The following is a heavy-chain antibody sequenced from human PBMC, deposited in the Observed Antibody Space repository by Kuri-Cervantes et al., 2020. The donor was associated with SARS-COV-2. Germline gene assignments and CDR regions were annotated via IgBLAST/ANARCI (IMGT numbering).Heavy chain of an antibody. CDR3: AGDLSSGLWAFDY. J-gene: IGHJ4*02. V-gene: IGHV3-33*01. D-gene: IGHD5-18*01. CDR1: GFTFSGYG. Sequence: GESLKISCSASGFTFSGYGMHWVRQAPGKGLEWVAVIWYDGTKKLYADSVEGRFTISRDNSNNTVYLEMNSLRDEDTAVYYCAGDLSSGLWAFDYWGQGTLVTVSS. CDR2: IWYDGTKK.